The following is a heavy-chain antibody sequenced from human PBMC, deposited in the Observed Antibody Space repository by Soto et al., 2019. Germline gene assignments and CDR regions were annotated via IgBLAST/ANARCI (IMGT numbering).Heavy chain of an antibody. V-gene: IGHV1-69*01. CDR3: ARAPYYYDSSGYYCWFDP. J-gene: IGHJ5*02. D-gene: IGHD3-22*01. CDR2: IIPIFGTA. CDR1: GGTFSSYA. Sequence: QVQLVQSGAEVKKPGSSVKVSCKASGGTFSSYAISWVRQAPGQGLEWMGGIIPIFGTANYAQKFQGRVTITADESTSTAYMELSSLRSEDTAVYYCARAPYYYDSSGYYCWFDPWGQGTLVTVSS.